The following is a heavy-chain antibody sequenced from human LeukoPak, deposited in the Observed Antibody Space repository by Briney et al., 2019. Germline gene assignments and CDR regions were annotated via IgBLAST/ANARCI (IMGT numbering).Heavy chain of an antibody. CDR1: GGSISSYY. D-gene: IGHD1-1*01. CDR2: IYYSGST. V-gene: IGHV4-59*01. CDR3: ARTRNGRYFDL. J-gene: IGHJ2*01. Sequence: SETLSLTCTVSGGSISSYYWSWIRQPPGKGLEWIGYIYYSGSTNYNPSLQSRVTISVDTSKNQFSLKLSSVTAADTAVYYCARTRNGRYFDLWGRGTLVTVSS.